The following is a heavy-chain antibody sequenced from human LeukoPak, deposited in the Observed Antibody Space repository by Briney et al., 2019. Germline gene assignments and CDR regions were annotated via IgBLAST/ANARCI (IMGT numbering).Heavy chain of an antibody. J-gene: IGHJ6*02. CDR3: ARRQRPADYYYGMDV. CDR2: VNPNSGDT. D-gene: IGHD6-6*01. CDR1: GYXFTRYY. V-gene: IGHV1-2*02. Sequence: ASVKVSCKASGYXFTRYYIRWVRQARGQGLEWIGWVNPNSGDTSYALRFQGRVTMTRDTSINTAYMGLSGLTSDDTAVFYCARRQRPADYYYGMDVWGQGTTVTVSS.